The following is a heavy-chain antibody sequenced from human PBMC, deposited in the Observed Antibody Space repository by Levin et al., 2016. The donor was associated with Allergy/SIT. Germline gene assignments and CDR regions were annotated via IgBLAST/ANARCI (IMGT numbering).Heavy chain of an antibody. Sequence: ASVKVSCKASGYTFTSYYMHWVRQAPGQGLEWMGIINPSGGSTSHAQKFQGRVTMTRDTSTSTVYMELSSLRSEDTAVYYCAREAVVYYYGSGSYPDNWFDPWGQGTLVTVSS. V-gene: IGHV1-46*03. J-gene: IGHJ5*02. CDR3: AREAVVYYYGSGSYPDNWFDP. CDR2: INPSGGST. D-gene: IGHD3-10*01. CDR1: GYTFTSYY.